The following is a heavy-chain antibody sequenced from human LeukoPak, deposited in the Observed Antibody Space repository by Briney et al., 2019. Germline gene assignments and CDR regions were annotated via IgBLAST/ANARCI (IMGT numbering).Heavy chain of an antibody. CDR3: ARRSSGWYGGFDDY. Sequence: ASVTVSCKASGYTFTSYGISWVRQAPGQGLEWMGWISAYNGNTNYAQKLQGRVTMTTDTSTSTAYMELRSLRSDDTAVYYCARRSSGWYGGFDDYWGQGTLVTVSS. CDR2: ISAYNGNT. CDR1: GYTFTSYG. V-gene: IGHV1-18*01. J-gene: IGHJ4*02. D-gene: IGHD6-19*01.